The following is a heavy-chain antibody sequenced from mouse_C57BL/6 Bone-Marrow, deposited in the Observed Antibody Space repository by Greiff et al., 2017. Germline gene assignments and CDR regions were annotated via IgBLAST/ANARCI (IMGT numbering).Heavy chain of an antibody. D-gene: IGHD2-4*01. Sequence: DVKLQESGAELVRPGASVKLSCTASGFNIKDDYMHWVKQRPEQGLEWIGWIDPENGDTEYASKFQGKATITADTSSNTAYLQLSSLTSEDTAVYYCTTGDYGPWFAYWGQGTLVTVSA. J-gene: IGHJ3*01. CDR2: IDPENGDT. CDR1: GFNIKDDY. V-gene: IGHV14-4*01. CDR3: TTGDYGPWFAY.